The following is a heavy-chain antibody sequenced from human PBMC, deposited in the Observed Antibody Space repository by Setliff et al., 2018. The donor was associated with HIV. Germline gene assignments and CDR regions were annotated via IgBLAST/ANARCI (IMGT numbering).Heavy chain of an antibody. CDR1: GASIRSYY. CDR2: MYFSGST. J-gene: IGHJ4*02. D-gene: IGHD5-18*01. CDR3: ARDLGYSYGYYDF. V-gene: IGHV4-59*01. Sequence: ASETLSLTCTVSGASIRSYYWSWIRQAPGKGLEWIGYMYFSGSTNYNPSLKSRVNISIDTSRNQFSLKLSSVTAADTAVYYCARDLGYSYGYYDFWGQGTLVTVSS.